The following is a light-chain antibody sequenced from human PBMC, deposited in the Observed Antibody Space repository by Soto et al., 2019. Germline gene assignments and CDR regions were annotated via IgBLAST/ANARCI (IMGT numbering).Light chain of an antibody. J-gene: IGKJ5*01. Sequence: IVLTQSPCTLSLSPGERATLSCRDSQSVTSSYLAWYKQKPGQAPRLVIYGASTRAIGIPDRFSGSGSGTDFTLTISRLEPEDFVVYYCQQYRSSPITLGQGTRLEIK. CDR1: QSVTSSY. V-gene: IGKV3-20*01. CDR3: QQYRSSPIT. CDR2: GAS.